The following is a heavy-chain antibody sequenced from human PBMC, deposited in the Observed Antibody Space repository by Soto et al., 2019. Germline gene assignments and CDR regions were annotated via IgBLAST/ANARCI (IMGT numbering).Heavy chain of an antibody. V-gene: IGHV1-2*04. CDR2: INPNSGGT. D-gene: IGHD3-22*01. CDR1: GYTFTGYY. Sequence: ASVKVSCKASGYTFTGYYMHWVRQAPGQGLEWMGWINPNSGGTNYAQKFQGWVTMTRDTSISTAYMELSRLRSDDTAVYYCAREPPNSYYDSSGYFDYWGQGTTVTVSS. CDR3: AREPPNSYYDSSGYFDY. J-gene: IGHJ4*03.